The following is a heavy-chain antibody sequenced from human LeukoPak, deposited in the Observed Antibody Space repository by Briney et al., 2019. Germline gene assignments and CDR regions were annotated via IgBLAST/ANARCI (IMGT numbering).Heavy chain of an antibody. V-gene: IGHV1-2*02. CDR3: ARDGIWTPGHYYYYGMDV. D-gene: IGHD1-1*01. Sequence: ASVKVSCKASGYTFTSYYMHWVRQDPGQGLEWMGWINPNSGGTNYAQKFQGRVTMTRDTSISTAYMELSRLRSDDTAVYYCARDGIWTPGHYYYYGMDVWGQGTTVTVSS. CDR1: GYTFTSYY. CDR2: INPNSGGT. J-gene: IGHJ6*02.